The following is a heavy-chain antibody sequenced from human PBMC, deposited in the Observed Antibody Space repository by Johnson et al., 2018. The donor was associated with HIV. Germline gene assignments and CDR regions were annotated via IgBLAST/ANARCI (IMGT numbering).Heavy chain of an antibody. CDR3: AKDGMGGNYWYAFDI. CDR1: GFAFSGYA. J-gene: IGHJ3*02. V-gene: IGHV3-30*04. Sequence: QVQLVESGGGVVQPRRSLRLSCAASGFAFSGYALHWVRQAPGKGLEWVAVISYDGTKKDYGGSVKGRFTISRDNSKNTLYLQMNSRRAEDTAVYYCAKDGMGGNYWYAFDIWGQGTMVTVSS. D-gene: IGHD1-26*01. CDR2: ISYDGTKK.